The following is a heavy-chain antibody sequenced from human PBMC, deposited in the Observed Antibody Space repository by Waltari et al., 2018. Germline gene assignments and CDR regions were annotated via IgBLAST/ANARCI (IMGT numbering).Heavy chain of an antibody. V-gene: IGHV4-4*02. Sequence: QMQMQESGPGLVKPSETLSVTCTVSGESMRSGDWWSWVRQSPAKGLEWIGQIQRSGRTHYNPSFESRVSISVDPSSNQFSLRMTSTTAADTAVYYCARDRGRGIYLDSWGRGTLVTVSA. CDR3: ARDRGRGIYLDS. CDR1: GESMRSGDW. J-gene: IGHJ4*02. D-gene: IGHD2-15*01. CDR2: IQRSGRT.